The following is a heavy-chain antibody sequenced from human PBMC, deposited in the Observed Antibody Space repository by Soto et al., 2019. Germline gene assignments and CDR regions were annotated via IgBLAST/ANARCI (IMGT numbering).Heavy chain of an antibody. CDR1: CGSISSYY. D-gene: IGHD2-21*01. V-gene: IGHV4-4*07. CDR2: TYTSGST. CDR3: ARNVYSPNWYFDL. J-gene: IGHJ2*01. Sequence: LSLTCTVSCGSISSYYWSWIRQPAGKGLEWIGRTYTSGSTNYNPSLKSRVTMSVDTSKNQFSLKLSSVTAADTAVYYCARNVYSPNWYFDLWGRGTLVTVSS.